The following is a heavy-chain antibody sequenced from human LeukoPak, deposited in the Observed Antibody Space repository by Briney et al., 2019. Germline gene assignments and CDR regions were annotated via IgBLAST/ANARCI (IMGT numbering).Heavy chain of an antibody. CDR1: GGSVSSSH. D-gene: IGHD3-22*01. CDR3: TRGYYEPFDR. Sequence: KSSETLSLNCTVSGGSVSSSHWNWIRQPPGKGLEWIGNVDYSGSTKYTPSLRSRVTMSLDTSNNQFSLKLRSVTASDTALYYCTRGYYEPFDRWGQGTLVTVSS. J-gene: IGHJ4*02. V-gene: IGHV4-59*02. CDR2: VDYSGST.